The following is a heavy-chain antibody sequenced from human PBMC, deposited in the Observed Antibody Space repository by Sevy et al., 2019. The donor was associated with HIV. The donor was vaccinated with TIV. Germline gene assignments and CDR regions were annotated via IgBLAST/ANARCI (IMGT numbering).Heavy chain of an antibody. CDR2: ISSSSSHI. CDR3: ARVAADDPDFYYYGMDV. D-gene: IGHD6-13*01. J-gene: IGHJ6*02. V-gene: IGHV3-21*01. CDR1: GFTFSSYA. Sequence: GGSLRLSCAASGFTFSSYAMNWVRQAPGKGLEWVSSISSSSSHISAADSPKGLYTISRDNAKNSLFLQMNSLRAEDTAIYYCARVAADDPDFYYYGMDVWGQGTTVTVSS.